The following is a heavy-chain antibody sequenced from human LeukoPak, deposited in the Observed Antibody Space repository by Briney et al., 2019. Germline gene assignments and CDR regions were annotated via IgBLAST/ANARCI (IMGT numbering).Heavy chain of an antibody. V-gene: IGHV3-48*04. D-gene: IGHD1-26*01. CDR2: ISSSSSTI. J-gene: IGHJ4*02. CDR3: ASSDYFDY. Sequence: GGSLRLSCAASGFTFSSYSMNWVRQAPGKGLEWVSYISSSSSTIYYADSVKGRFTISRDNAKNSLYLQMNSLRAEDTAVYYCASSDYFDYWGQGTLVTVSS. CDR1: GFTFSSYS.